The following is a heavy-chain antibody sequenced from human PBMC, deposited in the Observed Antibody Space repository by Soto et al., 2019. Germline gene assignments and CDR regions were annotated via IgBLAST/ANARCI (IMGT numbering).Heavy chain of an antibody. J-gene: IGHJ4*02. D-gene: IGHD6-19*01. V-gene: IGHV3-33*01. CDR3: ARDRDPGQWLTTNYFDY. Sequence: QVQLVESGGGVVQPGRSLRLSCAASGFTFSSYGMHWVRQAPGKGLEWVAVIWYNGSNKYYADSVKGRFTISRDNSKNTLYLQMNSLRAEDTAVYYCARDRDPGQWLTTNYFDYWGQGTLVTVSS. CDR2: IWYNGSNK. CDR1: GFTFSSYG.